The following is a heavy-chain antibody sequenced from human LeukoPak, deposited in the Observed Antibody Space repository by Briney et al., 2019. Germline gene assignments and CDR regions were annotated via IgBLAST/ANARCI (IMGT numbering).Heavy chain of an antibody. CDR1: GFTFSSYW. V-gene: IGHV3-7*01. D-gene: IGHD5-12*01. J-gene: IGHJ4*02. CDR2: IKQDGSEK. Sequence: GGSLRLSCAASGFTFSSYWMSWVRQAPGEGLEWVANIKQDGSEKYYVDSVKGRFTISRDNAKNSLYLQMNSLRAEDTAVYYCARLRGYSGCDYFDYWGQGTLVTVSS. CDR3: ARLRGYSGCDYFDY.